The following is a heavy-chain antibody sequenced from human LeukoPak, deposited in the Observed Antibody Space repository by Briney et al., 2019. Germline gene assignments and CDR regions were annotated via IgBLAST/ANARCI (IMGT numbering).Heavy chain of an antibody. CDR3: ARAYSNPAKNWFDP. D-gene: IGHD4-11*01. Sequence: ASVKVSCKASGYTFTSYYMHWVRQAPGQGREWMGMINASGGSTSYAQKFQGRVTMTRDMSTSTVYMELSSLRSEDTAVYYCARAYSNPAKNWFDPWGQGTLVTVSS. J-gene: IGHJ5*02. CDR2: INASGGST. V-gene: IGHV1-46*01. CDR1: GYTFTSYY.